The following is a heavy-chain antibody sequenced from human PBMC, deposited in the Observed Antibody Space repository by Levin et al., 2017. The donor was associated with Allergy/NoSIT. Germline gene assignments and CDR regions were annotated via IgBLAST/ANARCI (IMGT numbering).Heavy chain of an antibody. CDR1: GFFFSDYA. V-gene: IGHV3-23*01. Sequence: AASVKVSCAASGFFFSDYAMTWVRQAPGKGLEWVSGISGGGDTTKYADSVQGRFTISRDNFKSILYLQMNGLIVDDTAVYYCAKKSVRHFNWDYNFFDPWGQGTLVTVST. J-gene: IGHJ5*02. D-gene: IGHD3-10*02. CDR2: ISGGGDTT. CDR3: AKKSVRHFNWDYNFFDP.